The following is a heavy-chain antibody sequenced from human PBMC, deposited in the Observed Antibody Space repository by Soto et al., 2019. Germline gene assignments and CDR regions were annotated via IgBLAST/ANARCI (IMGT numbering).Heavy chain of an antibody. V-gene: IGHV3-23*01. CDR1: TFNTNA. CDR2: ISGTGSRT. D-gene: IGHD6-25*01. CDR3: TKDTGYLSMDA. Sequence: TFNTNAMSWVRQAPGKGLEWVSSISGTGSRTYYADSVKGRFTIARDNSKNTVSLQMNNLRAEDTGLYYCTKDTGYLSMDAWGQGTTVTVSS. J-gene: IGHJ6*02.